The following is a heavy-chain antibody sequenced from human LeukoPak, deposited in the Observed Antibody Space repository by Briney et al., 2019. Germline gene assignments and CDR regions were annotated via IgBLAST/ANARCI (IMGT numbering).Heavy chain of an antibody. CDR2: FDPEDGET. V-gene: IGHV1-24*01. J-gene: IGHJ4*02. CDR3: ATGKYYDCWSGYGTFEY. D-gene: IGHD3-3*01. Sequence: GASVRVSCKVSGYTLTELSMHWVRQAPGKGLEWLGGFDPEDGETIYAQKFQGRVTMTEDTSTDTAYMELSSLRSEDTAVYYCATGKYYDCWSGYGTFEYWGQGTLVTVSS. CDR1: GYTLTELS.